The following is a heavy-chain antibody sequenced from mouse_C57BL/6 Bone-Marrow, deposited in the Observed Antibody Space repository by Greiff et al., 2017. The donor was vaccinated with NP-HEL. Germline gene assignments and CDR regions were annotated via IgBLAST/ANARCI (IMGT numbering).Heavy chain of an antibody. CDR3: ARSWDGYYVRYGMDY. Sequence: QVQLQQPGAELVKPGASVKLSCKASGYTFTSYWMQWVKQRPGQGLEWIGEIDPADSYTNYNQQFKGKATLTVDPSSSTAYMQLSSLTSEDTAVYDCARSWDGYYVRYGMDYWGQGTSVTVSS. J-gene: IGHJ4*01. CDR2: IDPADSYT. V-gene: IGHV1-50*01. CDR1: GYTFTSYW. D-gene: IGHD2-3*01.